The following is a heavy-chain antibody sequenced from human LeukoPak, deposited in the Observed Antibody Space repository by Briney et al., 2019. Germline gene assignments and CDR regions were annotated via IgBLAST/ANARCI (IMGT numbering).Heavy chain of an antibody. J-gene: IGHJ4*02. CDR2: ISSNGGST. CDR3: VKDYYDSSGPPY. D-gene: IGHD3-22*01. CDR1: GFTFSSYA. V-gene: IGHV3-64D*09. Sequence: GGSLRLSWSAAGFTFSSYAMRWVRQAPGKGLEYVSAISSNGGSTYYADSVKGRFTISRDNSKNTLYLQMSSLRAEDTAVYYCVKDYYDSSGPPYWGQGTLVTVSS.